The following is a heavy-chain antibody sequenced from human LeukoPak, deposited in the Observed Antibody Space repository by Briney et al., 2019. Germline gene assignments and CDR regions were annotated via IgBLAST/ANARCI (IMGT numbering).Heavy chain of an antibody. V-gene: IGHV4-4*07. CDR2: IYTSGST. J-gene: IGHJ4*02. CDR3: ARGGRYFDWLLSYYFDY. CDR1: GGSISSYY. Sequence: SETLSLTCTVSGGSISSYYWSWIRQPAGKGLEWIGRIYTSGSTNYNPSLKSRVTISVDTSKNQFSLKLSSVTAADTAVYYCARGGRYFDWLLSYYFDYWGQGTLVTVSS. D-gene: IGHD3-9*01.